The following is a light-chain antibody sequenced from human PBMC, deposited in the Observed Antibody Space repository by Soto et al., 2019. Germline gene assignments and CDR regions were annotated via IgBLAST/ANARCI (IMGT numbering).Light chain of an antibody. CDR2: GAS. V-gene: IGKV3-20*01. J-gene: IGKJ1*01. Sequence: EIVLTQSPATLSVSPGERATLSCRASQNISSYLAWHQQKPGQAPRLLISGASSRAADIPDRFSGSGSGTDFTLTIKRLEPEDFAVYYCQQYDSSPRTFGQGTKVDI. CDR1: QNISSY. CDR3: QQYDSSPRT.